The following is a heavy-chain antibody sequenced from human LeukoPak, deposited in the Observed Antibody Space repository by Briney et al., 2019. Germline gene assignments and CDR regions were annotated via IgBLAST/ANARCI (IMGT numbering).Heavy chain of an antibody. Sequence: SETLSLTCAVYGGSFSGYYWSWIRQPPGKGLEWIGGINHSGSTNYNPSLRSRVTISADTSKNQLSLNVRSVTAADTAVYYCATGAGWYEYWGQGTQVSVFS. V-gene: IGHV4-34*01. CDR3: ATGAGWYEY. D-gene: IGHD6-19*01. J-gene: IGHJ4*02. CDR1: GGSFSGYY. CDR2: INHSGST.